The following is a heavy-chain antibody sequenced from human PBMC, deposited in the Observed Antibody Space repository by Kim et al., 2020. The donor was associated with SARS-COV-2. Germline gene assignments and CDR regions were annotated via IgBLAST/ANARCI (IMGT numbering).Heavy chain of an antibody. D-gene: IGHD3-22*01. J-gene: IGHJ4*02. CDR1: GFTFSSYS. CDR2: ISSSSSYI. CDR3: ARDEDYYDSSGYSSY. V-gene: IGHV3-21*01. Sequence: GGSLRLSCAASGFTFSSYSMNWVRQAPGKGLEWVSSISSSSSYIYYADSVKGRFTISRDNAKNSLYLQMNSLRAEDTAVYYCARDEDYYDSSGYSSYWGQGTLVTVSS.